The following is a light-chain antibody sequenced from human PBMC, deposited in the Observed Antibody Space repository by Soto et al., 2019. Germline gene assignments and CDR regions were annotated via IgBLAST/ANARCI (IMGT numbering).Light chain of an antibody. J-gene: IGKJ2*01. CDR2: KGS. Sequence: DAVLTQSPLSLPVTLGQPASISCRSSQSLVYSAGNTYLNWFQQRPGQSPRRLIYKGSERDSGVHHRLSGRASGTDSTVEIRRVEAEDVVLYDCMQDTHWPYTFGQGTELDIK. CDR1: QSLVYSAGNTY. V-gene: IGKV2-30*01. CDR3: MQDTHWPYT.